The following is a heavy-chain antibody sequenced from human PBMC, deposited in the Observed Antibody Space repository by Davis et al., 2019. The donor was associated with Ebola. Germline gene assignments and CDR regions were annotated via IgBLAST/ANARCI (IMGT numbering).Heavy chain of an antibody. CDR1: GFTFSSYA. J-gene: IGHJ4*02. CDR2: ISGSGGST. Sequence: PGGSLRLSCAASGFTFSSYAMSWVRQAPGKGLEWVSAISGSGGSTYYADSVKGRFTISRDNSKNTLYLQMNSLRAEDTAVYYCAGGTGETSYTYAYWGQGILVTVSS. CDR3: AGGTGETSYTYAY. D-gene: IGHD1-26*01. V-gene: IGHV3-23*01.